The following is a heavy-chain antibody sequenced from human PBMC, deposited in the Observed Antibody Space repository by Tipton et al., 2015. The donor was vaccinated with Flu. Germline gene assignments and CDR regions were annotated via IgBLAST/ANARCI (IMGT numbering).Heavy chain of an antibody. Sequence: TLSLTCTVSGGSISGYYWSWIRQPPGKGLEWIAYIYYSGSTNYNPSLKSRVTISVDMSKNQFSLQLNSVTAADTAVYYCARSPGYYFDYWGQGTLVTVSS. CDR2: IYYSGST. V-gene: IGHV4-59*07. CDR3: ARSPGYYFDY. J-gene: IGHJ4*02. CDR1: GGSISGYY.